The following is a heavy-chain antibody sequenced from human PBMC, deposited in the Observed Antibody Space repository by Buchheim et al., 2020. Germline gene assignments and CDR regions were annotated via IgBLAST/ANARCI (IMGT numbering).Heavy chain of an antibody. CDR2: INPSGGST. V-gene: IGHV1-46*01. Sequence: QVQLVQSGAEVKKPGASVKVSCKASGYTFTSYYMHWVRQAPGQGLEWMGIINPSGGSTNSAQKLQGRVNMTRETSTSTVYMELSSLRSEDTAVYYCARMHGYYFYGLDVWGQGTT. CDR1: GYTFTSYY. CDR3: ARMHGYYFYGLDV. J-gene: IGHJ6*02.